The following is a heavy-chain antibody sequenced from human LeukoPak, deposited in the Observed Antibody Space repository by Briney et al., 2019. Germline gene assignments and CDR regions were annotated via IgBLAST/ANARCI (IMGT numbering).Heavy chain of an antibody. V-gene: IGHV1-18*01. J-gene: IGHJ4*02. Sequence: ASVKVSCKASGYTFTSYGISWVRQAPGQGLEWMGWISAYNGNTNYAQKLQGRVTRTTDTSTSTAYMELRSLRSDDTAVYYCARDSWEGIAAAGTSFDYWGQGTLVTVSS. D-gene: IGHD6-13*01. CDR2: ISAYNGNT. CDR3: ARDSWEGIAAAGTSFDY. CDR1: GYTFTSYG.